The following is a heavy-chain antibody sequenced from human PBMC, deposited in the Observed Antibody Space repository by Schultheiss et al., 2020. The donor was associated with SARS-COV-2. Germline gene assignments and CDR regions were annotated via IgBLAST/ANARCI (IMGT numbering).Heavy chain of an antibody. J-gene: IGHJ5*02. CDR2: IYYGGFI. Sequence: SETLSLTCTVSGGAISSGGYYWSWIRQHPGKGLEWIAYIYYGGFIHYNPSLKSRVTVALDTPKNQFSLKLSSVTAADTAVYYCARDRSSSWSYDPWGQGTLVTVSS. CDR3: ARDRSSSWSYDP. V-gene: IGHV4-31*03. CDR1: GGAISSGGYY. D-gene: IGHD6-13*01.